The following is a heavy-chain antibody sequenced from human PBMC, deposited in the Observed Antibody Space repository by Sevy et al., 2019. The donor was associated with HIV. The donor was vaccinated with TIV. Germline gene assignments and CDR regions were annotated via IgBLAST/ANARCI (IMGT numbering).Heavy chain of an antibody. CDR1: GFTFSSYE. V-gene: IGHV3-48*03. J-gene: IGHJ4*02. D-gene: IGHD6-13*01. Sequence: GGSLRLSCAASGFTFSSYEMNWVRRAPGKGLEWVSYISSSGSTIYYADSVKGRFTISRDNAKNSLYLQMNSLRAEDTAVYYCAREWTGIAAAPDYWGQGTLVTVSS. CDR3: AREWTGIAAAPDY. CDR2: ISSSGSTI.